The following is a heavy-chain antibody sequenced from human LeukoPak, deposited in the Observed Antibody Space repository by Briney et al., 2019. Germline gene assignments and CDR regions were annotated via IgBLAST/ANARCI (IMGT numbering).Heavy chain of an antibody. CDR1: GGSISSGDYY. J-gene: IGHJ4*02. D-gene: IGHD3-22*01. CDR3: ARVPTYYYDSSGYYLDY. Sequence: SETLSLTCTVSGGSISSGDYYWSWIRQPPGKGLEWIGYIYYSGSTYYNLSLKSRVTISVDTSKNQFSLKLSSVNAPDTAVYYCARVPTYYYDSSGYYLDYWGQGTLVTVSS. V-gene: IGHV4-30-4*08. CDR2: IYYSGST.